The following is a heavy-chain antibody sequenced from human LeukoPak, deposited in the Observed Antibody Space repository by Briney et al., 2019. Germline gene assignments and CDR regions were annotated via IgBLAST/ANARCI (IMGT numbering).Heavy chain of an antibody. CDR3: ARDQTSNS. CDR1: GFTFSSYS. J-gene: IGHJ4*02. Sequence: PGGSLRLSCAASGFTFSSYSMNWVRQAPGEGLEWVSSITTSSSYIYYADSVKGRFTISRDDAKNSLYLQMNSLRAEDTAVYYCARDQTSNSWGQGTLVTVSS. CDR2: ITTSSSYI. V-gene: IGHV3-21*01.